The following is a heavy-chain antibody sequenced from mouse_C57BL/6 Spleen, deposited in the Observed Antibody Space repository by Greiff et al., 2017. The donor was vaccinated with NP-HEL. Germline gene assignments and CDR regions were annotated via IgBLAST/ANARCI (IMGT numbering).Heavy chain of an antibody. V-gene: IGHV1-72*01. CDR2: IDPNSGGT. CDR1: GYTFTSYW. CDR3: ARVDSSGYEYYFDY. Sequence: KQPGAELVKPGASVKLSCKASGYTFTSYWMHWVKQRPGRGLEWIGRIDPNSGGTKYNEKFKSKATLTVDKPSSTAYMQLSSLTSEDSAVYYCARVDSSGYEYYFDYWGQGTTLTVSS. D-gene: IGHD3-2*02. J-gene: IGHJ2*01.